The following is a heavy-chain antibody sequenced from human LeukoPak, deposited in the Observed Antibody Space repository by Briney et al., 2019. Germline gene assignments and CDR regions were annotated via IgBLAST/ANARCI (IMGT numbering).Heavy chain of an antibody. J-gene: IGHJ4*02. Sequence: SGPALVKPTQTLTLTCTFSGFTLSTSGMCVSWIRQPPGKPLEWLARIDWDDDKYYSTSLKTRLAISKDTSKNQVVLTMTNMDPVDTATYYCARMITLSNGRYSSKTLDYWGQGTLVTVSS. CDR3: ARMITLSNGRYSSKTLDY. V-gene: IGHV2-70*11. CDR1: GFTLSTSGMC. CDR2: IDWDDDK. D-gene: IGHD5-18*01.